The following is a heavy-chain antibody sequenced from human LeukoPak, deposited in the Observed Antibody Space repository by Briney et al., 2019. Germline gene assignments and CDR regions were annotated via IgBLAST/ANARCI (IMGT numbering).Heavy chain of an antibody. V-gene: IGHV4-59*08. CDR2: IYNSGST. J-gene: IGHJ4*01. D-gene: IGHD5-24*01. CDR1: GASISSYC. CDR3: ASHTAGHGSGY. Sequence: PSETLSLTCTVSGASISSYCWSWIRQPQGKGLEWIGHIYNSGSTRYNPSLKSRVAISVDTSNNQFSLNLNSVTVADTAVYYCASHTAGHGSGYWGHGILVTVSS.